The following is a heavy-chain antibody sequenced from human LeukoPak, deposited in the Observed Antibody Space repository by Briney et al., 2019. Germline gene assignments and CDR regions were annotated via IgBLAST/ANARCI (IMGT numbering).Heavy chain of an antibody. CDR3: TRVRIAVAGRGRYFDY. J-gene: IGHJ4*02. Sequence: HPGRSLRLSRTASGFTFGDYAMSWVRQAPGKGLEWVGFIRSKAYGGTTEYAASVKGRFTISRDDSKSIAYLQMNSLKTEDTAVHYCTRVRIAVAGRGRYFDYWGQGTLVTVSS. CDR2: IRSKAYGGTT. V-gene: IGHV3-49*04. D-gene: IGHD6-19*01. CDR1: GFTFGDYA.